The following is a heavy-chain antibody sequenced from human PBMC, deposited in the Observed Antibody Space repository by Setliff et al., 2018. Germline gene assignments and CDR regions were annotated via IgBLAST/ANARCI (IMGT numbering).Heavy chain of an antibody. J-gene: IGHJ4*02. CDR2: INHSGSP. V-gene: IGHV4-34*01. CDR3: ARGCNIAARLLDS. CDR1: GGTFTYYY. Sequence: PSETPSLTCAASGGTFTYYYWTWIRQSPGKGLEWIGEINHSGSPNYDPSLKNRVTISIDTSRNQFSLKLNSMTTADTAVYYCARGCNIAARLLDSWGQGTLVTVSS. D-gene: IGHD6-6*01.